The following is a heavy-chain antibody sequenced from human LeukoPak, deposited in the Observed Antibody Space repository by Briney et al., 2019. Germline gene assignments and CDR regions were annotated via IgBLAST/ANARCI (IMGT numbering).Heavy chain of an antibody. CDR1: GGSISSYY. CDR2: IYYSGST. D-gene: IGHD1-26*01. J-gene: IGHJ4*02. Sequence: NPSETLSLTCTVSGGSISSYYWSWIRQPPGKGLEWIGYIYYSGSTNYNPSLKSRVTISVDTSKNQFSLRLSSVTAADTAVYYCARTVGATTGIDYWGQGALVTVSS. V-gene: IGHV4-59*01. CDR3: ARTVGATTGIDY.